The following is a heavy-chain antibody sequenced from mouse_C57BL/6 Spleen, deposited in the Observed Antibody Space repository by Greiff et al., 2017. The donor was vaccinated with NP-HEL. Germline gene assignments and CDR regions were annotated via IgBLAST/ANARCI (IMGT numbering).Heavy chain of an antibody. CDR1: GYTFTSYW. J-gene: IGHJ3*01. CDR3: ARFDGNYLAWFAY. D-gene: IGHD2-1*01. CDR2: IYPSDSET. Sequence: VQLQQPGAELVRPGSSVKLSCKASGYTFTSYWMDWVKQRPGQGLEWIGNIYPSDSETHYNQKFKDKATLTVDKSSSTAYMQLSSLTSEDSAVYYCARFDGNYLAWFAYWGQGTLVTVSA. V-gene: IGHV1-61*01.